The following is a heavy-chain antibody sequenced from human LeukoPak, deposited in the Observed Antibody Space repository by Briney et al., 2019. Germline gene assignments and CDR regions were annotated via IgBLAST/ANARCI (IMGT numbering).Heavy chain of an antibody. V-gene: IGHV3-30*04. CDR1: GFTFSNYA. Sequence: GGSLRLSCAASGFTFSNYALHWVLQAPGKGLEWVAVRSYDGSNKYYADSVKGRFTISRDNSKSTLYLQMNSLRAEDTAVYYCARSYGSGSYADYWGQGTLVTVSS. CDR3: ARSYGSGSYADY. CDR2: RSYDGSNK. D-gene: IGHD3-10*01. J-gene: IGHJ4*02.